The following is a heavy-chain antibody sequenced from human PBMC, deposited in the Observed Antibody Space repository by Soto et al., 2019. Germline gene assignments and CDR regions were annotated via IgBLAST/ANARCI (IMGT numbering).Heavy chain of an antibody. V-gene: IGHV3-30*18. Sequence: PGGSLRLSCAASGFTFSSYGMHWVRQAPGKGLEWVAVISYDGSNKYYADSVKGRFTISRDNSKNTLYLQMNSLRAEDTAVYYCAKVRRLMGYGGVSAFDYWGQGTLVTVSS. J-gene: IGHJ4*02. CDR2: ISYDGSNK. CDR1: GFTFSSYG. D-gene: IGHD2-8*01. CDR3: AKVRRLMGYGGVSAFDY.